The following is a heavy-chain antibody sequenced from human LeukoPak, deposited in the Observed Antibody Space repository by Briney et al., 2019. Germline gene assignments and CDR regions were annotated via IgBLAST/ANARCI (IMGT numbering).Heavy chain of an antibody. CDR3: AREIPSLGYSSGWVAFDI. D-gene: IGHD6-19*01. Sequence: SVKVSCKASGYTFTSYDINWVRQAPGQGLEWMGRIIPILGIANYAQKFQGRVTITADKSTSTAYMELSSLRSEDTAVYYCAREIPSLGYSSGWVAFDIWGQGTMVTVSS. J-gene: IGHJ3*02. CDR2: IIPILGIA. CDR1: GYTFTSYD. V-gene: IGHV1-69*04.